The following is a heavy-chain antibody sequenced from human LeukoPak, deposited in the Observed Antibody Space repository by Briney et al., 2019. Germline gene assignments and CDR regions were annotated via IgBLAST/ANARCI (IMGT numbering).Heavy chain of an antibody. CDR3: ARSAAAIRYWFDP. Sequence: GESLKISCKGSGYSFTSYWIGWVRQMPGKGLEWMGIIYPGDSDTRYSPSFQGQVNISADKSISTAYLQWSSLKASDTAMYYCARSAAAIRYWFDPWGQGTLVTVSS. J-gene: IGHJ5*02. CDR1: GYSFTSYW. CDR2: IYPGDSDT. D-gene: IGHD2-2*02. V-gene: IGHV5-51*01.